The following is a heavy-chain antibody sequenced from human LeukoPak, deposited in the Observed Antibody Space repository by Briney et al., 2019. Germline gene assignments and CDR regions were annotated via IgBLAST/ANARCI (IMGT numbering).Heavy chain of an antibody. CDR2: VYYSGST. D-gene: IGHD2-15*01. CDR3: AKNGDRGAYCSGGSCYPYFYYYMDV. J-gene: IGHJ6*03. Sequence: SETLSLTCTVSGDSISNSNYYWGWIRQPPGKGLEWIGSVYYSGSTYYKQSLKSRVTISIDTSKNQFSLKVTSVTAADTAIYYCAKNGDRGAYCSGGSCYPYFYYYMDVWGKGTTVTISS. CDR1: GDSISNSNYY. V-gene: IGHV4-39*01.